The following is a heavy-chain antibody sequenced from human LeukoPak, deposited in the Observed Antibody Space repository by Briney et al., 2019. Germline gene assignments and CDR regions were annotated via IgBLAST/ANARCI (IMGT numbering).Heavy chain of an antibody. CDR2: IYSGGST. J-gene: IGHJ6*02. V-gene: IGHV3-66*01. D-gene: IGHD6-13*01. CDR1: GFTVSSNY. Sequence: GGSLRLSCAASGFTVSSNYMSWVRQAPGKGLEWVSVIYSGGSTYYADSVKGRFTISRDNSKNTLYLQMNSLRAEDTAVYYCARDQVHYTGYSSSWYSPAVDYYGMDVWGQGTTVTVSS. CDR3: ARDQVHYTGYSSSWYSPAVDYYGMDV.